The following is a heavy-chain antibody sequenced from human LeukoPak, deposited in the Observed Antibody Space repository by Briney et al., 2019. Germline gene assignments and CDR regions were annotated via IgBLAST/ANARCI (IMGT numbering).Heavy chain of an antibody. CDR1: GGSISSYY. D-gene: IGHD3-10*01. CDR3: ARDRVSGVGFGELPHDYYGMDV. Sequence: PSETLSLTCTVSGGSISSYYWSWIRQPPGKGLEWIGYIYYSGSTNYNPSLKSRVTISVDTSKNQFSLKLSSVTAADTAVYYCARDRVSGVGFGELPHDYYGMDVWGQGTTVTVSS. CDR2: IYYSGST. V-gene: IGHV4-59*01. J-gene: IGHJ6*02.